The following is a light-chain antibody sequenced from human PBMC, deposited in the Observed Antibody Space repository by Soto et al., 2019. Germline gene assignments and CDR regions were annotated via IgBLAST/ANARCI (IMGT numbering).Light chain of an antibody. CDR3: QHLNSYPLT. V-gene: IGKV1-5*01. CDR2: DAS. Sequence: MPLTHSPSTLSPSPCERVTMNIGASQTISRWLAWYQQKPGKAPKLLIYDASTLKSGVPSRFSGSGSGTEFSLTISNLQPEDFATYYCQHLNSYPLTFGGGTKVDIK. J-gene: IGKJ4*01. CDR1: QTISRW.